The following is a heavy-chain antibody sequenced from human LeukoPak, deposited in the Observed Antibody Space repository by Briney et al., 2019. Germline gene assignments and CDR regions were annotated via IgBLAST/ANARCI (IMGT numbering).Heavy chain of an antibody. CDR2: ISGSGGST. V-gene: IGHV3-23*01. D-gene: IGHD3-22*01. CDR3: AKPPDSSGFNWYFDL. Sequence: GGSLRLSCAASGFTFSSYAMSWVRQAPGKGLEWVSAISGSGGSTYYADSVKGRFTISRDNSKNTLYLQMNSLRAEDTAVYYCAKPPDSSGFNWYFDLWGRGTLVTVSS. CDR1: GFTFSSYA. J-gene: IGHJ2*01.